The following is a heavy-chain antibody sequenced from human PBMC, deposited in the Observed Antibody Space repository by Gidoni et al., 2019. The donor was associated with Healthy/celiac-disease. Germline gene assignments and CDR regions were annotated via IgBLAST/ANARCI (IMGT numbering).Heavy chain of an antibody. J-gene: IGHJ4*02. CDR3: ARVGNWNDRAIDY. D-gene: IGHD1-1*01. CDR1: GGTFSSYA. V-gene: IGHV1-69*06. CDR2: IIPIFGTA. Sequence: QVQLVQSGAEVKNPGSSVQVSCKASGGTFSSYAISWVRQAPGQGLEWMGGIIPIFGTANYAQKFQGRVTITADKSTSTAYMELSSLRSEDTAVYYCARVGNWNDRAIDYWGQGTLVTVSS.